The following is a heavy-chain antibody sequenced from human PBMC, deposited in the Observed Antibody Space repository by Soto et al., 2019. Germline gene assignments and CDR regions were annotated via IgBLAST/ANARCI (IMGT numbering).Heavy chain of an antibody. CDR1: GYPVTAYY. D-gene: IGHD3-3*01. Sequence: QLHLVQSGAAVKKPGASVTVSCSASGYPVTAYYMHWVRQAPGRGLEWMGGINPATGATKYTQTCQGRVTMTRDTASSTVFMELSGLTSEDTAVFYCARGGGVGVAGSAAFDMWGQGTLVTVSS. V-gene: IGHV1-2*02. J-gene: IGHJ3*02. CDR3: ARGGGVGVAGSAAFDM. CDR2: INPATGAT.